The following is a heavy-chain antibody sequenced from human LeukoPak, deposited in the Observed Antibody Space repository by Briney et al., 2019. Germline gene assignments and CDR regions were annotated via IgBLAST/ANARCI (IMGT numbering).Heavy chain of an antibody. CDR3: ARGMGWLRYPKSYFDY. CDR1: GFTFSSYG. CDR2: IWYDGNNK. V-gene: IGHV3-33*01. D-gene: IGHD5-24*01. Sequence: GGSLRLSCAASGFTFSSYGMLWVRQAPGKGLERVAVIWYDGNNKYYADSVKGRFTISRDNSKNTLYLQMNSLRAEDTAVYYCARGMGWLRYPKSYFDYWGQGTLVTVSS. J-gene: IGHJ4*02.